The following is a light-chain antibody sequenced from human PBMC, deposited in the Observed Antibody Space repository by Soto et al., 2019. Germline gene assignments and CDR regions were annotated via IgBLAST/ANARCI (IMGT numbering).Light chain of an antibody. J-gene: IGKJ3*01. CDR2: AAS. CDR3: QQSYSTLFT. Sequence: DIQMTQSPSSLSASVGDRVTITCRASQSISNYLNWYQQKPGKAPKLLIYAASTLQGGVPSRFSGSRSGTDFTLTISSLQPEDFATYYCQQSYSTLFTFGPGTIVDIK. V-gene: IGKV1-39*01. CDR1: QSISNY.